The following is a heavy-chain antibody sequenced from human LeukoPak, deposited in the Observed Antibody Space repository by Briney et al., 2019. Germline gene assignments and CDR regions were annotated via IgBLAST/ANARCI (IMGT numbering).Heavy chain of an antibody. Sequence: GGSLRLSCAASGFTFSSYSMNWVRQAPGKGLEWVSAISGSGGSTYYADSVQGRFTISRDNSKSTLCLQMNSLRAEDTAVYYCAKGYSSGWYVSWFDPWGQGTLVTVSS. D-gene: IGHD6-19*01. J-gene: IGHJ5*02. V-gene: IGHV3-23*01. CDR2: ISGSGGST. CDR1: GFTFSSYS. CDR3: AKGYSSGWYVSWFDP.